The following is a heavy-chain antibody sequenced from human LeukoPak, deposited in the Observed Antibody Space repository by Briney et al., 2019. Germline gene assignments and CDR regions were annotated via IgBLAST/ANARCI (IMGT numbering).Heavy chain of an antibody. D-gene: IGHD6-19*01. CDR2: INTNTGNP. CDR3: ASSSGWRLFDY. Sequence: ASVKVSCKASGYTFTSNAMNWVRQAPGQGLEWMGWINTNTGNPTCAQGFTGRFVFSLDTSVSTAYLQISSLKAEDTAVYYCASSSGWRLFDYWGQGTLVTVSS. J-gene: IGHJ4*02. V-gene: IGHV7-4-1*02. CDR1: GYTFTSNA.